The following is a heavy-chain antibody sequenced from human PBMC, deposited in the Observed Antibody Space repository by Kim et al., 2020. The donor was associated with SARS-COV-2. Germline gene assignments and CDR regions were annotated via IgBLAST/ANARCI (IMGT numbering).Heavy chain of an antibody. CDR3: ARVVVVTAVFDY. V-gene: IGHV4-4*02. D-gene: IGHD2-21*02. Sequence: NYNPSLKSRVTISVDKSKNQFSLKLSSVTAADTAVYYCARVVVVTAVFDYWGQGTLVTVSS. J-gene: IGHJ4*02.